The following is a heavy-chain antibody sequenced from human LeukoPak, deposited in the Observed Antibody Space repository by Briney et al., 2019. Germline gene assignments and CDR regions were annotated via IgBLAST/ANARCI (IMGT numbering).Heavy chain of an antibody. D-gene: IGHD6-19*01. CDR1: GFTFSSYG. J-gene: IGHJ4*02. V-gene: IGHV3-30*18. Sequence: TGGSLRLSCAASGFTFSSYGMHWVRQAPGKGLEWVAVISYDGSNKYYADSVKGRSTISRDNSKSTLYVQMNSLRAEDTAVYYCAKVGRSGWPDFDDWGQGTLATVSS. CDR3: AKVGRSGWPDFDD. CDR2: ISYDGSNK.